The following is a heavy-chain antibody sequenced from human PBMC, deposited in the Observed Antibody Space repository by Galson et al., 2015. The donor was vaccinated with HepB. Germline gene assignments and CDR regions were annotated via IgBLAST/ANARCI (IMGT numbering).Heavy chain of an antibody. J-gene: IGHJ5*02. D-gene: IGHD3-16*01. CDR3: ARVGAYWGSNWFDP. Sequence: SLRLSCAASGFTVSTYGMTWVRQAPGKGLEWLSYITSSSSIIYYADSVRGRFTISRDNAKNSLYLQMNSLRDEDTAVYYCARVGAYWGSNWFDPWGQGTLVTVSS. CDR2: ITSSSSII. CDR1: GFTVSTYG. V-gene: IGHV3-48*02.